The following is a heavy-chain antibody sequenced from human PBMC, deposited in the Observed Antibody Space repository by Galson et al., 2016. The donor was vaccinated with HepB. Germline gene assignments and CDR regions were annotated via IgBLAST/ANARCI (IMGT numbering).Heavy chain of an antibody. CDR2: ISSSSYTT. V-gene: IGHV3-48*02. CDR1: GFTFSSYS. Sequence: SLRLSCAASGFTFSSYSMSWVRQAPGKGLEWVSYISSSSYTTHYADSVKGRFIISRDNAKNSLYLQMNSLRDEDTAVYYCARESYYGGNSLDQYYFDYWGQGTLVTVSS. CDR3: ARESYYGGNSLDQYYFDY. D-gene: IGHD4-23*01. J-gene: IGHJ4*02.